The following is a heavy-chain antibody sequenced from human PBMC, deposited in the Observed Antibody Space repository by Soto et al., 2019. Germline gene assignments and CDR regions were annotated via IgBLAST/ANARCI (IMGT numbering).Heavy chain of an antibody. CDR3: AKAGGGFGDFVHH. Sequence: WGSLRLCCAASGSTFSSYGMHWVRQAPGKGLEWVTGILYDGSDKYYADSVKGRFTISRENSKNTLYLQMNSLRTEDSAVYYCAKAGGGFGDFVHHWGQGTPVTVSS. D-gene: IGHD3-10*01. J-gene: IGHJ4*02. CDR1: GSTFSSYG. V-gene: IGHV3-30*18. CDR2: ILYDGSDK.